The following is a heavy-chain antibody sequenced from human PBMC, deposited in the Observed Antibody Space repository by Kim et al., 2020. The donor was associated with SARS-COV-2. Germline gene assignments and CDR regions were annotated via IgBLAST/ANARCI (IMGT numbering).Heavy chain of an antibody. CDR3: AREDYDSSGLLDY. D-gene: IGHD3-22*01. CDR2: ISSNGGST. V-gene: IGHV3-64*02. CDR1: GFTFSSYA. Sequence: GGSLRLSCAASGFTFSSYAMHWVRQAPGKGLEYVSAISSNGGSTYYADSVKGRFTISRDNSKNTLYLQMGSLRAEDMAVYYCAREDYDSSGLLDYWGQGT. J-gene: IGHJ4*02.